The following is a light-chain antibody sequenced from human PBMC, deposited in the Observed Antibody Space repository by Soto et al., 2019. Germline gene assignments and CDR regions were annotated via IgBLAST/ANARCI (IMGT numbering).Light chain of an antibody. CDR1: QIVASTS. CDR2: AAS. Sequence: EIVLTQSPGTLSLSPGDRATLSCRASQIVASTSFAWYQQSPGQAPSLLIYAASTRASDVPDRFSGSGSGTDFPLSISRLEPEDFAVFYSHQYDGSPPYTFGQGTRREIK. CDR3: HQYDGSPPYT. J-gene: IGKJ2*01. V-gene: IGKV3-20*01.